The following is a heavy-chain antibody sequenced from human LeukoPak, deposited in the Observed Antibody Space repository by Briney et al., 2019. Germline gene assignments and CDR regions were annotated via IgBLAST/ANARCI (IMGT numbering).Heavy chain of an antibody. J-gene: IGHJ4*02. CDR1: GFPFNVQT. CDR2: MRQDGSEI. Sequence: GGSLRLSCAASGFPFNVQTMSWVRQAPGKGLDWVASMRQDGSEIYYVDSVKGRFTISRDNPKNSLYLQKNSLRAEDTAVYYCARGGATRGRFENWGQGTLVTVSS. V-gene: IGHV3-7*01. CDR3: ARGGATRGRFEN. D-gene: IGHD1-26*01.